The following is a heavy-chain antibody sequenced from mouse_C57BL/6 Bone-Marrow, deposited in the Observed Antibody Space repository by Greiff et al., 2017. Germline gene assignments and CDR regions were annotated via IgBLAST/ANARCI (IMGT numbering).Heavy chain of an antibody. Sequence: EVKLMESGEGLVKPGGSLKLSCAASGFTFSSYAMSWVRQTPEKRLAWVAYISSGGDYIYYADTVKGRFTISRDNARNTLYLQMSSLKSEDTAMYYCTRDQLSYAMDYWGQGTSGTVSS. CDR2: ISSGGDYI. CDR3: TRDQLSYAMDY. CDR1: GFTFSSYA. V-gene: IGHV5-9-1*02. J-gene: IGHJ4*01. D-gene: IGHD4-1*02.